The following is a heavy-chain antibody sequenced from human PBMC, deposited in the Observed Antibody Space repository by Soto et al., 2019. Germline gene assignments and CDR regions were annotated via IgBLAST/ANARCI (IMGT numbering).Heavy chain of an antibody. CDR1: GYTFTSYG. V-gene: IGHV1-18*01. Sequence: GASVKVSCKASGYTFTSYGISWVRQAPGQGLEWMGWINADNGNTKDPQKFQGRVTFTTDTSASTVYMEVSSLRSEDTAVYYCARAAYYYESSGYYPGDYWGQGTLVTVSS. CDR3: ARAAYYYESSGYYPGDY. D-gene: IGHD3-22*01. J-gene: IGHJ4*02. CDR2: INADNGNT.